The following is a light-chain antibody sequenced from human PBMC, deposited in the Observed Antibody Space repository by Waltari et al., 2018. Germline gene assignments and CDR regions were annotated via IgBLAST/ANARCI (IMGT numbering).Light chain of an antibody. V-gene: IGLV1-40*01. CDR2: DNT. Sequence: LTPPPPLAGAPGHPVTIPRTGSSSDIRSFGVHWYQHRPGSVPRLLIYDNTHRPSGVPDRFSASKSDTSASLDIAGLQPDDEADYYCQSYDNTGRGSVLIGGGTRLTVL. CDR1: SSDIRSFG. CDR3: QSYDNTGRGSVL. J-gene: IGLJ2*01.